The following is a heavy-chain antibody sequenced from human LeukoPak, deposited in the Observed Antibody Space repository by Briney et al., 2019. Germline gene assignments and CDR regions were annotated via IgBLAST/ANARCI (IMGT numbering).Heavy chain of an antibody. J-gene: IGHJ5*02. CDR3: ARAAAAAVNWFDP. CDR2: IYYSGST. D-gene: IGHD6-13*01. V-gene: IGHV4-59*01. Sequence: SETLSLTCTVSGGAISRYYWSWIRQPPGKGLEWIGEIYYSGSTNYNPSPKSLVTISVDTSKNQFSLELGSVTAADTAVYYCARAAAAAVNWFDPWGQGPLVTVSS. CDR1: GGAISRYY.